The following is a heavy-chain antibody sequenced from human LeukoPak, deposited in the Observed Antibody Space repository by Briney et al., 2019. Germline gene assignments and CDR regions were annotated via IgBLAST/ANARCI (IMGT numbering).Heavy chain of an antibody. CDR3: ARGVSRKQWLVQH. CDR2: ITPIFGTA. J-gene: IGHJ1*01. D-gene: IGHD6-19*01. CDR1: GGTFSSYA. Sequence: SVKVSCKASGGTFSSYAISWVRQAPGQGLEWMGGITPIFGTANYAQKFQGRVTITADESTSTAYMELSSLRSEDTAVYYCARGVSRKQWLVQHWGQGTLVTVSS. V-gene: IGHV1-69*13.